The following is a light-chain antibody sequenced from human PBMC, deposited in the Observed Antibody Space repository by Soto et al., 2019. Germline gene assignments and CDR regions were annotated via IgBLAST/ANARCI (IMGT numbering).Light chain of an antibody. Sequence: EIVLTQSPGTLSLSPGERATLXCRASQSVSSSYLAWYQQKPGQAPRLLIYGASSRATGIPDRFSGSGSGTDFTLTTSRLEPEDYAVYYCQQYNNWLGTFGGGTKV. CDR1: QSVSSSY. J-gene: IGKJ4*01. CDR3: QQYNNWLGT. CDR2: GAS. V-gene: IGKV3-20*01.